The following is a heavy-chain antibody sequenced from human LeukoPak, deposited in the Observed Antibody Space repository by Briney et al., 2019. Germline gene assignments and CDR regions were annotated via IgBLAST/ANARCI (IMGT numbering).Heavy chain of an antibody. CDR1: GGSFSGYY. D-gene: IGHD3-3*01. J-gene: IGHJ4*02. V-gene: IGHV4-34*01. CDR3: ARAWYYDFWSGYYTGFGDFDY. Sequence: MPSETLSLTCAVYGGSFSGYYWSWIRQPPGKGLEWVGEINHSGSTNYNPSLKSRDTMSVDTSKNLFSLKLSSVTAADTAVYYCARAWYYDFWSGYYTGFGDFDYWGQGTLVTVSS. CDR2: INHSGST.